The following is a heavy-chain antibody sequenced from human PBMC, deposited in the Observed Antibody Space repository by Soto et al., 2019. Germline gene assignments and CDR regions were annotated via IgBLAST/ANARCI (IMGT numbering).Heavy chain of an antibody. D-gene: IGHD3-9*01. V-gene: IGHV4-59*08. J-gene: IGHJ4*02. CDR3: ARHSPDSDWLSQFDY. Sequence: SETLSLTCTVSGGSISSHYWSWIRQRPGKGLEWIGYMYYFGSTNYNYNPSLKSRVTISVDTSKNQFSLKLSSVTAADTAVYYCARHSPDSDWLSQFDYWGQGTLVTVSS. CDR2: MYYFGSTNY. CDR1: GGSISSHY.